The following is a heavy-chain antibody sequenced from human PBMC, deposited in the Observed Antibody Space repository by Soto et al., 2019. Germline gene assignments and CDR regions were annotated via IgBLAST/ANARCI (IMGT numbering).Heavy chain of an antibody. D-gene: IGHD6-6*01. J-gene: IGHJ6*02. CDR3: AREKKAARFNPNYGMDV. CDR2: INPNSGGT. V-gene: IGHV1-2*02. Sequence: QVQLVQSGAEVKKPGASVKVSCKASGYTFTGYYMHWVRQTPGQGLEWMGWINPNSGGTNYAQKFQGRVTMTRDTSISTAYMELSRLRSDDTAVYYCAREKKAARFNPNYGMDVWGQGTTVTVSS. CDR1: GYTFTGYY.